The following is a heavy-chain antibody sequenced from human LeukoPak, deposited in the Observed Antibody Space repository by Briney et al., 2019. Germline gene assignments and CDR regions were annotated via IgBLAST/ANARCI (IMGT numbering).Heavy chain of an antibody. CDR1: GFTFSSYS. D-gene: IGHD2-2*01. Sequence: GVLKISCAASGFTFSSYSMNWIRQAPGKGLEWVSSISSSGSYIYYADSVKGRFTISRDNAKNSLYLQMNSLRAEDTAVYYCAGGPADIVVVPAALDYWGQGTLVTVSS. CDR3: AGGPADIVVVPAALDY. V-gene: IGHV3-21*01. CDR2: ISSSGSYI. J-gene: IGHJ4*02.